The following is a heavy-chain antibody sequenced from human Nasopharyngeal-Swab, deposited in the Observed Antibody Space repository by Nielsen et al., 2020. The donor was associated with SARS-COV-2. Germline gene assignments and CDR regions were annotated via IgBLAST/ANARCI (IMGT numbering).Heavy chain of an antibody. D-gene: IGHD1-26*01. CDR3: ARDGSIVGDND. CDR2: INPSGGST. V-gene: IGHV1-46*01. J-gene: IGHJ4*02. Sequence: WVRQAPGQGLEWMGIINPSGGSTSYAQKFQGRVTMTRDTSTSTVYMELSSLRSEDTAVYYCARDGSIVGDNDWGQGTLVTVSS.